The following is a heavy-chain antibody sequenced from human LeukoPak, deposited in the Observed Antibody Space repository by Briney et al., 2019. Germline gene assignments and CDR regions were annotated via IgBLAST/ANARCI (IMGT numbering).Heavy chain of an antibody. V-gene: IGHV1-24*01. CDR2: FDPEDGET. CDR3: ATDRSLSSGWYPFDY. Sequence: ASVKVSCKVSGYTLTELSMHWVRQAPGKGLEWMGGFDPEDGETIYAQKFQGRVTMTEDTSTDTAYMEPSSLRSEDTAVYYCATDRSLSSGWYPFDYWGQGTLVTVSS. D-gene: IGHD6-19*01. CDR1: GYTLTELS. J-gene: IGHJ4*02.